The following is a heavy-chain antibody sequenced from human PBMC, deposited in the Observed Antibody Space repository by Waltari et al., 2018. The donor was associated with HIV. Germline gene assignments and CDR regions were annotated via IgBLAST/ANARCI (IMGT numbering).Heavy chain of an antibody. V-gene: IGHV4-59*01. J-gene: IGHJ4*02. CDR1: GGSISSYY. CDR3: ARSGSYRGYFDY. D-gene: IGHD1-26*01. CDR2: IYYSGST. Sequence: QVQLQESGPGLVKPSETLSLTCTVSGGSISSYYWSWIRQPPGKGLEWIGYIYYSGSTNYNPSLNSRVTISVDTSKNQFSLKLSSLTAADTAVYYCARSGSYRGYFDYWGQGTLVTVSS.